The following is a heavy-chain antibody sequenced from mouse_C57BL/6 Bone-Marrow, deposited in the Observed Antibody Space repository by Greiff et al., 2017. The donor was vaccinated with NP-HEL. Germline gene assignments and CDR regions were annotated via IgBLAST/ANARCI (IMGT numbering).Heavy chain of an antibody. Sequence: EVQRVESGGGLVQPKGSLKLSCAASGFSFNTYAMNWVRQAPGKGLEWVARIRSKSNNYATYYADSVKDRFTISRDDSESMLYLQMNNLKTEDTAMYYCVRQNTTVPWYFDVWGTGTTVTVSS. CDR2: IRSKSNNYAT. D-gene: IGHD1-1*01. CDR1: GFSFNTYA. CDR3: VRQNTTVPWYFDV. V-gene: IGHV10-1*01. J-gene: IGHJ1*03.